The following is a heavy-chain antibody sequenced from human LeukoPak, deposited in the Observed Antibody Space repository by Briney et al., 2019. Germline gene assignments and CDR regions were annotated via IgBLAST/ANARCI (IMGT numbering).Heavy chain of an antibody. CDR3: ARERFLDAFDI. V-gene: IGHV1-2*02. CDR1: GYTFTGYY. CDR2: INPNSGGT. D-gene: IGHD3-3*01. J-gene: IGHJ3*02. Sequence: ASVKVSCKASGYTFTGYYMHWVRQAPGQGLEWMGWINPNSGGTNYAQKFQGRVTMTRGTSISTAYMELSRLRSDDTAVFYCARERFLDAFDIWGQGTMVTVSS.